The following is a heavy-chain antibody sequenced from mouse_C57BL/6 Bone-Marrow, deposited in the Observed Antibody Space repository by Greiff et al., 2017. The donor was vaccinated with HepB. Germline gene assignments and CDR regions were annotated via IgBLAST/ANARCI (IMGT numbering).Heavy chain of an antibody. CDR3: TLGRFAY. V-gene: IGHV14-4*01. J-gene: IGHJ3*01. CDR1: GFNIKDDY. CDR2: IDPGNGDT. D-gene: IGHD4-1*01. Sequence: EVQLQQSGAELVRPGASVKLSCTASGFNIKDDYMHWVKQRPEQGLEWIGWIDPGNGDTEYASKFQGKATITAETSSNTAYLQLSSLTSEDTAVYYCTLGRFAYWGQGTLVTVSA.